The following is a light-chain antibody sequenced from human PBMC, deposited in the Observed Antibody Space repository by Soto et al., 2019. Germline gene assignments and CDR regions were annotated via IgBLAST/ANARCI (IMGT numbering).Light chain of an antibody. Sequence: EIVLTQSPGTLSLSPGERATLSCRASQSVSNNYLAWYQQKPGQAPRLLIYVASSLQSGVPSRFSGSGSGTDFTLTISSLQPEDFATYSCQQTYTTPETFGQGTKVDIK. CDR2: VAS. CDR1: QSVSNNY. CDR3: QQTYTTPET. V-gene: IGKV3-20*01. J-gene: IGKJ1*01.